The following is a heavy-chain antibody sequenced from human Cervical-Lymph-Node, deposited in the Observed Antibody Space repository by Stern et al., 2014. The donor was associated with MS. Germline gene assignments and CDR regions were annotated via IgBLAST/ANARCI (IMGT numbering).Heavy chain of an antibody. CDR2: ISLLFGTT. CDR3: ARHQGGIAAN. V-gene: IGHV1-69*01. Sequence: QVQLVQSGAEVKKPGSSLTVSCKASGGTFSTFDIIWVRQAPGQGLGLLAGISLLFGTTNYVQKFQCRVTMTANESTSTAYMELNSLRSEDTAVYYCARHQGGIAANWGQGTLVTVSS. CDR1: GGTFSTFD. J-gene: IGHJ4*02. D-gene: IGHD6-13*01.